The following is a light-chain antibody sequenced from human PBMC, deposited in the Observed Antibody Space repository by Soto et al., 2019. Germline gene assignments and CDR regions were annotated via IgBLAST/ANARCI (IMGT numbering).Light chain of an antibody. CDR2: NGD. J-gene: IGLJ3*02. Sequence: QSVLTQPPSVSGAPGQRVTISCTGSSSNVGGGYPVQWYQQLPGTAPKLLIHNGDYRPSGVPDRFSGSKSATSASLAINGLRAEDEAVYFCQSYDRDLRGWAFGGGTKLTVL. CDR3: QSYDRDLRGWA. CDR1: SSNVGGGYP. V-gene: IGLV1-40*01.